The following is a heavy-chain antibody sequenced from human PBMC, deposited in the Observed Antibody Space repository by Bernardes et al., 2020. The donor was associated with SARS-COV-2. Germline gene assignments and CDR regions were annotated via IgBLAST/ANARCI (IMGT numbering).Heavy chain of an antibody. CDR2: IGGSGGNT. CDR3: AKDRYCSGGSCFSDL. J-gene: IGHJ4*02. Sequence: VWSLILSCAVSEFSFSSYAMSWVRQAPGKGLEWVSIIGGSGGNTYYADSVKGRFTISRDNSKNMLYLQMNSLRADDTAVYYCAKDRYCSGGSCFSDLWGQGTLVTVSS. V-gene: IGHV3-23*01. CDR1: EFSFSSYA. D-gene: IGHD2-15*01.